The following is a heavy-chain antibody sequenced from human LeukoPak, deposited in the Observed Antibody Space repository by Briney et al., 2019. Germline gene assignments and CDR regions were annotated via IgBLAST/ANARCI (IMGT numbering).Heavy chain of an antibody. D-gene: IGHD2-2*01. CDR2: ISGSGGST. CDR1: GFTFSSYA. V-gene: IGHV3-23*01. J-gene: IGHJ3*02. CDR3: AKVGGGYCSSTSCRGGALDI. Sequence: GGSLRLSCAASGFTFSSYAMSWVRQAPGKGLEWVSAISGSGGSTHYADSVKGRFTISRDNSKNTLYLQMNSLRAEDTAVYYCAKVGGGYCSSTSCRGGALDIWGQGTMVTVSS.